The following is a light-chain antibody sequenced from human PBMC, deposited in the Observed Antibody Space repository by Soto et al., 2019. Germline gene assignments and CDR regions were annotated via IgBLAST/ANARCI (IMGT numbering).Light chain of an antibody. Sequence: EVVMTQSPATLSVSPGERATLSCRASQSVGDRLAWYQQKPGQPPRLLIYGASTRATGIPARFSGSGSETEFTLTISSLKSEDFAVYYGQQHISWPLTFGGGTKGE. V-gene: IGKV3-15*01. CDR2: GAS. J-gene: IGKJ4*01. CDR3: QQHISWPLT. CDR1: QSVGDR.